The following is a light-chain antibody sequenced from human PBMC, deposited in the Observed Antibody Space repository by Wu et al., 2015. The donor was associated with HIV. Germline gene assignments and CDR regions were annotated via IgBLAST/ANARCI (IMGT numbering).Light chain of an antibody. CDR2: AAS. CDR1: QTVSNDF. J-gene: IGKJ4*01. Sequence: EIVLTQSPDTLSVSPGERATFSCRASQTVSNDFLAWFQQRPGQAPRLVIFAASNRATGIPDRFSGSGSGTEFSLTISRLEPEDFGVYYCHQYGSSPAPFGGGTRV. V-gene: IGKV3-20*01. CDR3: HQYGSSPAP.